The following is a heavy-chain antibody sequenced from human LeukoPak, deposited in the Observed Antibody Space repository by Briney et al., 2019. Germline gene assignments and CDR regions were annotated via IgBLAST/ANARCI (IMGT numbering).Heavy chain of an antibody. CDR2: ISSSSSTI. Sequence: PGGSLRLSCAASGFTFSSYSMNWVRQAPGKGLEWVSYISSSSSTIYYADSVKGRFTISRHNAKNSLYLQMNSLRAEDTAVYYCARIGKGDYDPVHFDYWGQGTLVTVSS. CDR3: ARIGKGDYDPVHFDY. V-gene: IGHV3-48*04. CDR1: GFTFSSYS. J-gene: IGHJ4*02. D-gene: IGHD4-17*01.